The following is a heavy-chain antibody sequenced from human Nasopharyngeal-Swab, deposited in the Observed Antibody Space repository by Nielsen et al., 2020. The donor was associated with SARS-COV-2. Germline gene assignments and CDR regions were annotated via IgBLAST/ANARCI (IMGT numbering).Heavy chain of an antibody. Sequence: GGSLRLSCAASGFTVSSNYMNWVRQAPGKGLEWVSSISSSSSYIYYADSVKGRFTISRDNAKNSLYLQMNSLRAEDTAVYYCARDGVARLFDYWGQGTLVTVSS. CDR1: GFTVSSNY. CDR3: ARDGVARLFDY. D-gene: IGHD3-10*01. J-gene: IGHJ4*02. CDR2: ISSSSSYI. V-gene: IGHV3-21*01.